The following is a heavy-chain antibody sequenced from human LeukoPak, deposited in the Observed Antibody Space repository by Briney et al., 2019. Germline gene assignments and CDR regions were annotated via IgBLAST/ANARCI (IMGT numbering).Heavy chain of an antibody. V-gene: IGHV4-59*08. J-gene: IGHJ4*02. CDR2: MYYSGKT. D-gene: IGHD6-19*01. CDR1: GASIYNYY. CDR3: AGAKIGVAGFFDN. Sequence: SETLSLTCTVSGASIYNYYWSWIRQPPGKGLEWIGYMYYSGKTSHNPSLKSRLTISVDTSKNQFSLKLTSVTAADTAVYYCAGAKIGVAGFFDNWGQGNLVTVSS.